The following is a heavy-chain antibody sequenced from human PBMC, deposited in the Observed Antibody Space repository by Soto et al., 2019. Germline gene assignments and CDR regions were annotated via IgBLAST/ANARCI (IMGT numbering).Heavy chain of an antibody. D-gene: IGHD4-17*01. CDR3: AGTNRTVTPT. CDR2: INHSGST. V-gene: IGHV4-34*01. Sequence: PSETLSLTCAVYGGSFSDFYWSWIRQPPGKGLEWIGEINHSGSTNYNPSLKSRVTISVDTSKNQFSLKLSSVTAADTAVYYCAGTNRTVTPTWGQGTLVTVSS. J-gene: IGHJ5*02. CDR1: GGSFSDFY.